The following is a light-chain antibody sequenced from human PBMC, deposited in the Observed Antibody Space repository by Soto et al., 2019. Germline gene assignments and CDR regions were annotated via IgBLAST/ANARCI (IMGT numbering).Light chain of an antibody. Sequence: ENVLTQSPGTLSLSPGDRATLFCRARQSLTNPYIAWYQQKPGQAPRLLIYDASNRATGIPARFSGSGSGTDFTLTISRLEPEDFAMYYCQHHGGSPITFGQGTRLEIK. CDR1: QSLTNPY. CDR2: DAS. V-gene: IGKV3-20*01. CDR3: QHHGGSPIT. J-gene: IGKJ5*01.